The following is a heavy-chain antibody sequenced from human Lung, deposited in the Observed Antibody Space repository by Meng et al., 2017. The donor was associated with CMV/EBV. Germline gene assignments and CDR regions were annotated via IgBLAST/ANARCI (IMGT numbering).Heavy chain of an antibody. V-gene: IGHV4-39*07. CDR3: ATSTGTRPRLTLDF. CDR2: ISYSGTT. Sequence: SCAVSGGSISTVNYFWGWIRQPPGKRLAWIGGISYSGTTYYNPSLKSRVTISVDTSKNQVSLNLNSVTAADTAVYYCATSTGTRPRLTLDFWGQGXLVTVSS. CDR1: GGSISTVNYF. D-gene: IGHD4-11*01. J-gene: IGHJ4*02.